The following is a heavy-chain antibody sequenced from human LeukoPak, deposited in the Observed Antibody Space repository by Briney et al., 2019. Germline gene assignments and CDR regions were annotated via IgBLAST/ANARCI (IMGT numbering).Heavy chain of an antibody. CDR3: ATYTYPPGDY. D-gene: IGHD3-16*01. CDR2: ISYDGSNK. J-gene: IGHJ4*02. CDR1: RFTFSSYA. Sequence: GRSLRLSCAASRFTFSSYAMHGVRQAPGKGREGVAVISYDGSNKYYAHSVKGRFTISTDNSKNTLYLQMNSLRAEDTAVYYCATYTYPPGDYWGQGTLVTVSS. V-gene: IGHV3-30*04.